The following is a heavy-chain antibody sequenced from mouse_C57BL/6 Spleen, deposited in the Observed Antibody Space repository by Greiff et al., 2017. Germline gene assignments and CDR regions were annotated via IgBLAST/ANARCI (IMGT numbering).Heavy chain of an antibody. V-gene: IGHV1-72*01. CDR3: ARSGTTVVAEEY. Sequence: VQLQQPGAELVKPGASVKLSCKASGYTFTGYWMHWVKQRPVRGLEWIGRIDPNSGGTKYNQKFKGKATLTVDKPSSTAYMQLSSLTSEDSAVYYCARSGTTVVAEEYWGQGTTLTVAS. D-gene: IGHD1-1*01. CDR1: GYTFTGYW. CDR2: IDPNSGGT. J-gene: IGHJ2*01.